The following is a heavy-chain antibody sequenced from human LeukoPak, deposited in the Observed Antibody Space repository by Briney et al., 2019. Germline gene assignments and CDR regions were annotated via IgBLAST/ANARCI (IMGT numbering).Heavy chain of an antibody. CDR3: AKVTDWGIGWYFDL. V-gene: IGHV3-21*04. Sequence: PGGSLRLSCAASGFTFSSYSMNWVRQAPGKGLEWVSSISSSSSYIYYADSVKGRFTISRDNAKNSLYLQMNSLRAEDTALYYCAKVTDWGIGWYFDLWGRGTLVTVSS. D-gene: IGHD7-27*01. J-gene: IGHJ2*01. CDR1: GFTFSSYS. CDR2: ISSSSSYI.